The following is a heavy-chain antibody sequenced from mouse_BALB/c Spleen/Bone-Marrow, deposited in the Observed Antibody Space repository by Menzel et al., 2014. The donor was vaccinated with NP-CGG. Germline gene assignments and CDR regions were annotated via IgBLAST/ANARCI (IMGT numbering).Heavy chain of an antibody. V-gene: IGHV5-6*01. D-gene: IGHD2-4*01. CDR2: ISNGGIYT. J-gene: IGHJ3*01. CDR1: GFTFSTYG. CDR3: VRPYDYGTWFAY. Sequence: VQLVESGGDLVKPGGSLKLSCAASGFTFSTYGMSWVRQTPDKRLEWVAAISNGGIYTYYPDTVKGRFTISRDNAKNTLYLQMSSLKSEDTAMYYCVRPYDYGTWFAYWGQGTLVTVSA.